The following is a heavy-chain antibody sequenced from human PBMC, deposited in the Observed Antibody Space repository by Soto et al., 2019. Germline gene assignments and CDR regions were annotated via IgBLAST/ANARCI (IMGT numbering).Heavy chain of an antibody. CDR1: GDSMSSSDYY. Sequence: QLQLHESGPGLVKPSETLSLTCAVSGDSMSSSDYYWGWIRQPPGKGLEWIGSIYYSGSTYYNPSLQRRVAISVDTSKNQFSLKLKSVTAADTAIYYCARRTVNIRTFYSGLKTHCFDYWGQGAPVTVSS. J-gene: IGHJ4*02. CDR2: IYYSGST. V-gene: IGHV4-39*01. D-gene: IGHD6-19*01. CDR3: ARRTVNIRTFYSGLKTHCFDY.